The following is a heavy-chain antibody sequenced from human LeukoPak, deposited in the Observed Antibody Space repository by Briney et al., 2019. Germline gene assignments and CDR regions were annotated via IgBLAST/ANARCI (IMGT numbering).Heavy chain of an antibody. D-gene: IGHD2-2*01. CDR1: GGSISGYY. V-gene: IGHV4-59*01. J-gene: IGHJ4*02. Sequence: SDTLSLTCTVSGGSISGYYWSWIRQPPGKGLEWIGYIYYSGSTNYNPSLKSRVTISADTSKNQFSLKLSSVTAADTAVYYCARDGDCSRTSCHYFDYWGQGTLVTVSS. CDR2: IYYSGST. CDR3: ARDGDCSRTSCHYFDY.